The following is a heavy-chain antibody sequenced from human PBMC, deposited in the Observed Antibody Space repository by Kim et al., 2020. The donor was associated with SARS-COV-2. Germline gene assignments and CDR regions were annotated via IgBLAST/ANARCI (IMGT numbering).Heavy chain of an antibody. V-gene: IGHV6-1*01. CDR1: GDSVSSNSAA. D-gene: IGHD3-22*01. CDR2: TYYRSKWYN. CDR3: ARDFDPYYYDSSGYYRYFDY. Sequence: SQTLSLTCAISGDSVSSNSAAWHWIRQSPSRGLEWLGRTYYRSKWYNDYAVSVKSRITINPDTSKNQFSLQLNSVTPEDTAVYYCARDFDPYYYDSSGYYRYFDYWGQGTLVTVSS. J-gene: IGHJ4*02.